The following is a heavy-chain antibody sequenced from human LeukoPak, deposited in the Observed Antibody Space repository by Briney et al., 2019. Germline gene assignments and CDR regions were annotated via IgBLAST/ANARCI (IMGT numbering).Heavy chain of an antibody. V-gene: IGHV5-51*01. D-gene: IGHD3-16*01. J-gene: IGHJ4*02. Sequence: GESLKISCKGSGYSFTSYWVGWVPQIPGKGLGWMGIIYPGESDTRYSPSFQGQVTIFADQSISTAYLQWSSLKASDTAMYYCARQPGSLWYWGQGTLVPVSS. CDR2: IYPGESDT. CDR3: ARQPGSLWY. CDR1: GYSFTSYW.